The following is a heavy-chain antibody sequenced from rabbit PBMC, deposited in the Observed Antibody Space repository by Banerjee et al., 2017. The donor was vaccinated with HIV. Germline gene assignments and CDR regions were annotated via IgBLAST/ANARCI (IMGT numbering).Heavy chain of an antibody. CDR3: ARDAGGDGYSNDL. J-gene: IGHJ6*01. D-gene: IGHD7-1*01. Sequence: QQQLEESGGGLVKPEGSLTLTCKASGFTLSSYWICWVRQAPGKGLEWIACIYAGSSGSTYYASWAKGRFTISKASSTTVTLQMTSLTAADTATYFCARDAGGDGYSNDLWGPGTLVT. CDR2: IYAGSSGST. CDR1: GFTLSSYW. V-gene: IGHV1S45*01.